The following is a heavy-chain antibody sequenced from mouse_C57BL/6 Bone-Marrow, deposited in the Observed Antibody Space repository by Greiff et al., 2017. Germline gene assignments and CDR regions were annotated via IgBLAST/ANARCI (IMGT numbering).Heavy chain of an antibody. D-gene: IGHD2-1*01. V-gene: IGHV1-63*01. Sequence: VKLQQSGAELVRPGTSVKMSCKASGYTFTNYWIGWAKQRPGHGLEWIGDIYPGGGYTNYNEKFKGKATLTADKSSSTAYMQFSSLTSEDSAIDYCARSYYGKGYAMDYWGQGTSVTVSS. CDR3: ARSYYGKGYAMDY. CDR1: GYTFTNYW. CDR2: IYPGGGYT. J-gene: IGHJ4*01.